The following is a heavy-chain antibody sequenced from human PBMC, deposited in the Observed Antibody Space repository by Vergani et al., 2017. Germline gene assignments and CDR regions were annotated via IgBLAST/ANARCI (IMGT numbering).Heavy chain of an antibody. D-gene: IGHD3-22*01. CDR1: GYSFTNSW. CDR3: ARLXGRDSSGSKYFDY. J-gene: IGHJ4*02. V-gene: IGHV5-51*01. CDR2: IHPADSDT. Sequence: EVQLVQSGAEVKKPGESLKISCQISGYSFTNSWIGWVRQMPGNGLEWMGIIHPADSDTRYSPSFQGQVTISVDKSISTAYLQRSSLRASDSAMYYCARLXGRDSSGSKYFDYWGQGTLVTVSS.